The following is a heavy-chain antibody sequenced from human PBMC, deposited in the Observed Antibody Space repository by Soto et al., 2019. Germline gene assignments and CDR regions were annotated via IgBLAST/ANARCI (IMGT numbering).Heavy chain of an antibody. V-gene: IGHV1-2*04. CDR3: ARSKAAAGTSSIYYYYGMDV. CDR2: INPNSGGT. D-gene: IGHD6-13*01. CDR1: GYTFTGYY. Sequence: QVQLVQSGAEVKKPGASVKVSCKASGYTFTGYYMHWVRQAPGQGLEWMGWINPNSGGTNYAQKFQGWVTMTRDTSISTAYMELSRLRSDDTAVYYCARSKAAAGTSSIYYYYGMDVWGQGTTVTVSS. J-gene: IGHJ6*02.